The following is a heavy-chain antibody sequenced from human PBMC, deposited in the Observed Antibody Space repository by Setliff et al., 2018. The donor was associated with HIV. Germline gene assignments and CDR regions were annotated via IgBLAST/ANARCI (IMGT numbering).Heavy chain of an antibody. CDR2: INHSGST. V-gene: IGHV4-34*01. CDR1: GGSFNEHY. D-gene: IGHD3-16*01. CDR3: ARAYRDNVWGSWRQISSWFDS. J-gene: IGHJ5*01. Sequence: SETLSLTCAVYGGSFNEHYWNWIRQIPGKGLEWIGEINHSGSTNYNESLKRRLRISVDTSKNQFSLSLNSVTAADTAVYYCARAYRDNVWGSWRQISSWFDSWGQGNLVTVS.